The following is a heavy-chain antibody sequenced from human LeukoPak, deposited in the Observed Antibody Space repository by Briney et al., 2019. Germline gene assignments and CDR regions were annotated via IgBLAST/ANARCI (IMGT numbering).Heavy chain of an antibody. D-gene: IGHD3-22*01. CDR3: AKASYYDSRGYYSY. CDR1: GYTFTSYG. Sequence: ASVKVSCKASGYTFTSYGISWVRQAPGQGLEWMGWISAYNGNTNYAQKLQGRVTMTTDTSTSTAYMELRSLRSDDTAVYYCAKASYYDSRGYYSYWGQGTLVTVSS. J-gene: IGHJ4*02. CDR2: ISAYNGNT. V-gene: IGHV1-18*01.